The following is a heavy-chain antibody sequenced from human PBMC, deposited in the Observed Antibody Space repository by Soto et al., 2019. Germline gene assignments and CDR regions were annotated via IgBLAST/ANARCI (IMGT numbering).Heavy chain of an antibody. Sequence: GGSLRLSCAASGFTFSSYAMSWVRQAPGKGLEWVSAIYSGGSTYYADSVKGRFTISRHNSKNTLYLQMNSRRAEDTAVYYCARVPSNWGQGTLVTVSS. CDR3: ARVPSN. CDR1: GFTFSSYA. CDR2: IYSGGST. J-gene: IGHJ4*02. V-gene: IGHV3-53*04. D-gene: IGHD4-4*01.